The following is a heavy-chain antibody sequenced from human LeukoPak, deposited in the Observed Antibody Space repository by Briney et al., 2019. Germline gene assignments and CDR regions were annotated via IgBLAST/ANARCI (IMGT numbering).Heavy chain of an antibody. CDR1: GYTFTGYY. V-gene: IGHV1-18*04. D-gene: IGHD5-12*01. J-gene: IGHJ4*02. Sequence: ASVKVSCKASGYTFTGYYMHWVRQAPGQGLEWMGWISAYNGNTNYAQKLQGRVTMTTDTSTSTAYMELRSLRSDDTAVYYCARSGYSGYQDYWGQGTLVTVSS. CDR2: ISAYNGNT. CDR3: ARSGYSGYQDY.